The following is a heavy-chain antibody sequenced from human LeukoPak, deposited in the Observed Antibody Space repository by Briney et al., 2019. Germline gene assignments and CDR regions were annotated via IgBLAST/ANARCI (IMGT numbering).Heavy chain of an antibody. V-gene: IGHV3-23*01. D-gene: IGHD2-2*01. CDR1: GFTFSSYA. CDR2: ISGSGGST. J-gene: IGHJ5*02. CDR3: AKEGWDCSSTSCPPA. Sequence: PGGSLRLSCAASGFTFSSYAMTWVRQAPGKGLEWVSGISGSGGSTNYADSVKGRFTISRDKSKNTLYLQMNSLRVEDTAVYYCAKEGWDCSSTSCPPAWGQGTLVTVSS.